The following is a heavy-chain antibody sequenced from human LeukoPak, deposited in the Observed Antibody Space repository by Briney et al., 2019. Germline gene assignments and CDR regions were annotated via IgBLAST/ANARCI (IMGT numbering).Heavy chain of an antibody. CDR2: IIPILGIA. Sequence: ASVKVSCTAPGGTFTTYAISWVRHAPGQGLEWMGRIIPILGIANYAQKFQGRVTITADKSTSTAYMELSSLRSEDTAVYYCARDRGGHYYGSSGYAYWGQGTLVTVSS. CDR3: ARDRGGHYYGSSGYAY. CDR1: GGTFTTYA. V-gene: IGHV1-69*04. J-gene: IGHJ4*02. D-gene: IGHD3-22*01.